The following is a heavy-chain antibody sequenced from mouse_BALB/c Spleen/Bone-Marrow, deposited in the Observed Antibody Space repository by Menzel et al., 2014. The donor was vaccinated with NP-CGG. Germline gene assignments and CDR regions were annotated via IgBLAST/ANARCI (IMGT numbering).Heavy chain of an antibody. CDR1: GYTFTSYV. D-gene: IGHD2-10*02. CDR3: ARGGYGNVYYAMDY. V-gene: IGHV1-14*01. CDR2: INPYNDGT. Sequence: LVESGPELVRPGASVKMSCKASGYTFTSYVMHWVKQKPGQGLEWIGYINPYNDGTKYNEKFKGKATLTSDKSSSTAYMELSSLTSEDSAAYYCARGGYGNVYYAMDYWGQGTSVTVSS. J-gene: IGHJ4*01.